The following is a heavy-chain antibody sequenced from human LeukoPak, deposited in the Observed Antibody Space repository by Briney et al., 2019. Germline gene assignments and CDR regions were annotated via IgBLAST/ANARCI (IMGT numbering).Heavy chain of an antibody. J-gene: IGHJ4*02. CDR1: GFTFSTFW. D-gene: IGHD6-13*01. Sequence: GGSLRLSCAASGFTFSTFWMGWVRQVPGKGLEWVANINQGGSAQYYVDSVKGRFTIPRDNAENALYLQMNSLRAEDTAVYFCARDISAPGIFFDSWGQGTLVTVSS. CDR3: ARDISAPGIFFDS. V-gene: IGHV3-7*01. CDR2: INQGGSAQ.